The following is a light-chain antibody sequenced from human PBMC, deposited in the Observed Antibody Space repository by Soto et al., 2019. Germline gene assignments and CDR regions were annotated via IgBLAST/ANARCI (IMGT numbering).Light chain of an antibody. V-gene: IGKV1-5*03. Sequence: DIQMTQSPSTLSASVGDRVTIACRASQSINTWLAWYQQKPGEAPKLLIYKASSLESGVPSRFSGSGSGTDFTLTISSLQPDDFATYYFQQYNSYSTFGQGTKLDIK. CDR1: QSINTW. CDR3: QQYNSYST. CDR2: KAS. J-gene: IGKJ2*01.